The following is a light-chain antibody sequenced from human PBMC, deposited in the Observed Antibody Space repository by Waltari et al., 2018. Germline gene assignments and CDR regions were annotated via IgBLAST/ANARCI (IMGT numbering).Light chain of an antibody. Sequence: SVFTQPPSSSGTPGQRFTISCSGGNANIGRHTVVWYQHLQGSAPKLLIYTNTKRPSGVPDRFSASKSGSSASLAITGTQSEDEADYYCAAWDDSLSGLNWLFGGGTKLTVL. CDR2: TNT. J-gene: IGLJ3*02. CDR3: AAWDDSLSGLNWL. V-gene: IGLV1-44*01. CDR1: NANIGRHT.